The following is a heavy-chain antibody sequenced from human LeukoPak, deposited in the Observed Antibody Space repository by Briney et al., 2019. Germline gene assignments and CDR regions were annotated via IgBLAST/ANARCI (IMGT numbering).Heavy chain of an antibody. J-gene: IGHJ4*02. CDR2: ISAYNGNT. D-gene: IGHD2-2*01. CDR1: GYTFTSYG. CDR3: ARARGGYCSSTSCYYFDY. Sequence: ASVKVSCKASGYTFTSYGISWVRQAPGQGLEWMGWISAYNGNTNYAQKLQGRVTMTTDTSTSTAYMELESLRSDDTAVYYCARARGGYCSSTSCYYFDYWGQGTLVTVSS. V-gene: IGHV1-18*01.